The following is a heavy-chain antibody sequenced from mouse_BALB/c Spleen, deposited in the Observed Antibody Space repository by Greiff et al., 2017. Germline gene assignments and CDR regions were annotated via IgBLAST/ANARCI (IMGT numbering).Heavy chain of an antibody. CDR2: IYPSDSYT. V-gene: IGHV1-69*02. D-gene: IGHD6-1*01. CDR3: TRMGRYWYFDV. J-gene: IGHJ1*01. CDR1: GYTFTSYW. Sequence: QVQLKQPGAELVRPGASVKLSCKASGYTFTSYWINWVKQRPGQGLEWIGNIYPSDSYTNYNQKFKDKATLTVDKSSSTAYMQLSSPTSEDSAVYYCTRMGRYWYFDVWGAGTTVTVSS.